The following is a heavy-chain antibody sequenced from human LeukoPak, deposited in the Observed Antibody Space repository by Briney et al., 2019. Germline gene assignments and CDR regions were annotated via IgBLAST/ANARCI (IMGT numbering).Heavy chain of an antibody. CDR3: TTRYGGTLDAFDI. D-gene: IGHD4-23*01. CDR1: GFTFSNAW. Sequence: PGGSLRLSCAASGFTFSNAWTSWVRQAPGKGLEWVGRIKSKIDGGTTNYAAPVKGRFTISRDDSKNTLYLQMNSLKTEDTAVYYCTTRYGGTLDAFDIWGQGTMVTVSS. V-gene: IGHV3-15*01. CDR2: IKSKIDGGTT. J-gene: IGHJ3*02.